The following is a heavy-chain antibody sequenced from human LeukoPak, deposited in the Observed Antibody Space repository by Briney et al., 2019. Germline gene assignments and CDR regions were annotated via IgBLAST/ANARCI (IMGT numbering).Heavy chain of an antibody. Sequence: SETLSLTCAVYGGSFSVYYWSWIRQPPGKGLEWIGEINHSGSTNYNPSLKSRVTISVDTSKNQFSLKLSSVTAADTAVYYCARVLRPTYYYDSSGYYSGGYFDYWGQGTLVTVSS. CDR1: GGSFSVYY. CDR2: INHSGST. V-gene: IGHV4-34*01. CDR3: ARVLRPTYYYDSSGYYSGGYFDY. D-gene: IGHD3-22*01. J-gene: IGHJ4*02.